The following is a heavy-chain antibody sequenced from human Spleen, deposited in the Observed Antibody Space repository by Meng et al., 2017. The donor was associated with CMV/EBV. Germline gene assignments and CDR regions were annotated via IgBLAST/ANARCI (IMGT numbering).Heavy chain of an antibody. J-gene: IGHJ4*02. V-gene: IGHV1-18*01. CDR3: ARGGMQWLAGAYYFDY. CDR2: ISAYNGNT. Sequence: SGYTFTSYGISWVRQAPGQGLEWMGWISAYNGNTNYAQKLQGRVTMTTDTSTSTAYMELRSLRSDDTAVYYCARGGMQWLAGAYYFDYWGQGTLVTVSS. CDR1: GYTFTSYG. D-gene: IGHD6-19*01.